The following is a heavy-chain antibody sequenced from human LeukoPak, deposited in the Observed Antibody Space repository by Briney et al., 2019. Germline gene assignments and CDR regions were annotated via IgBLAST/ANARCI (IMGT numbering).Heavy chain of an antibody. Sequence: KPSETLSLTCTVSGGSISSSSYYWGWIRQPPGKGLEWIGSIYYSGSTYYNPSLKSRVTISVDTSKDQFSLKLSSVTAADTAVYYCARATYYYDSSGYYTPDDAFDIWGQGTMVTVSS. V-gene: IGHV4-39*07. D-gene: IGHD3-22*01. CDR3: ARATYYYDSSGYYTPDDAFDI. CDR1: GGSISSSSYY. CDR2: IYYSGST. J-gene: IGHJ3*02.